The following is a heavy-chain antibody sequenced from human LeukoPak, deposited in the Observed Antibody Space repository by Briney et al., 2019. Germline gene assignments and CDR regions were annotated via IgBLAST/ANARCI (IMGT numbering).Heavy chain of an antibody. Sequence: GRSLRLSCAASGFTFGSYGMHWVRQAPGKGLEWVAVISYDGSNKYYADSVKGRFTISRDNSKNTLYLQMNSLRAEDTAVYYCASEGNSGGGAYWGQGTLVTVSS. J-gene: IGHJ4*02. CDR3: ASEGNSGGGAY. D-gene: IGHD4-23*01. V-gene: IGHV3-30*03. CDR1: GFTFGSYG. CDR2: ISYDGSNK.